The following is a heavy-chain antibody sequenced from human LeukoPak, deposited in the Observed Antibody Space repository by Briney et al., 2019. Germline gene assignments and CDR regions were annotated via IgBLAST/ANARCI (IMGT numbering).Heavy chain of an antibody. CDR2: IYYSGST. Sequence: SETLSLTCTVSGGSISSSSYYWGWIRQPPGKGLEWIGSIYYSGSTYYNPSLKSRVTISVDTSKNQFSLKLSSVTAADTAVYYCARVARLRFLEWLSPHSFFDYWGQGTLVTVSS. CDR1: GGSISSSSYY. CDR3: ARVARLRFLEWLSPHSFFDY. V-gene: IGHV4-39*01. J-gene: IGHJ4*02. D-gene: IGHD3-3*01.